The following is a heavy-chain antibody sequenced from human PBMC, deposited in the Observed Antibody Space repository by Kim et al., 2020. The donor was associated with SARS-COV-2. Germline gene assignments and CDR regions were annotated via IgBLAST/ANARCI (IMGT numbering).Heavy chain of an antibody. Sequence: GGSLRLSCAASGFTFSSYGMHWVRQAPGKGLEWVAVISYDGSNKYYADSVKGRFTISRDKSKNTLYLQMNSLRAEDTAVYYCTKDGVHYYGSGSYGGFDPWGQGTLVTVSS. CDR3: TKDGVHYYGSGSYGGFDP. D-gene: IGHD3-10*01. V-gene: IGHV3-30*18. CDR1: GFTFSSYG. CDR2: ISYDGSNK. J-gene: IGHJ5*02.